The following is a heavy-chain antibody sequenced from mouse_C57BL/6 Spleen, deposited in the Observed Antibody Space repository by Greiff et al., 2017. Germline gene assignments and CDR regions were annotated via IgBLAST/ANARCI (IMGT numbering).Heavy chain of an antibody. J-gene: IGHJ4*01. CDR2: IYPGDGDT. Sequence: VQLQQSGAELVKPGASVKISCKASGYAFSSYWMNWVKQRPGKGLEWIGQIYPGDGDTNYNGKFKGKATLTADKSSSTAYMQLSSLTSEDSAVYFCARDDYHYAMDYWGQGTSVTVSS. CDR3: ARDDYHYAMDY. D-gene: IGHD2-4*01. V-gene: IGHV1-80*01. CDR1: GYAFSSYW.